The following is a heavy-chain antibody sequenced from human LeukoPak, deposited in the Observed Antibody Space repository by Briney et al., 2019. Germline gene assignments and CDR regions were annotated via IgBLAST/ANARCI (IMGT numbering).Heavy chain of an antibody. V-gene: IGHV4-39*07. CDR1: GGSISSSSYY. D-gene: IGHD2-21*02. CDR2: IYYSGST. CDR3: ARKMVVTAIIGWFDP. J-gene: IGHJ5*02. Sequence: PSETLSLTCTVSGGSISSSSYYWGWIRQPPGKGLEWIGSIYYSGSTYYNPSLKSRVTISVDTSKNQFSLSLRSVTAADTAVYYCARKMVVTAIIGWFDPWGQGTLVTVSS.